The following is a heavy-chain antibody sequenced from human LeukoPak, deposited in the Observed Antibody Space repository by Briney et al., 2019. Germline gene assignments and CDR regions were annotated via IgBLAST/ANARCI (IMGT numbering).Heavy chain of an antibody. Sequence: SETLSLTCTVSGGSISSSSHYWAWIRQPPGKGLEWLATISESGTTYYNPSLKSRVTISVDTSKNQFSLMLGSVTAADTAVFYCARYSGSYFDYWGQGTLVTVSS. CDR1: GGSISSSSHY. J-gene: IGHJ4*02. CDR3: ARYSGSYFDY. V-gene: IGHV4-39*01. CDR2: ISESGTT. D-gene: IGHD3-10*01.